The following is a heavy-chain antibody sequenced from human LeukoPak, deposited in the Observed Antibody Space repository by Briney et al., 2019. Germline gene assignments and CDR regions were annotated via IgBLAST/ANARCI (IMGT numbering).Heavy chain of an antibody. Sequence: SVKVSCKAAGGTFSSYAISWVRQAPGQGLEWMGRIIPILDIANYAQKFQGRVTITADKSMSTAYMELSSLRSEDTAVYYCASSIAAAAGDAFDIWGQGTMVTVSS. J-gene: IGHJ3*02. V-gene: IGHV1-69*04. CDR3: ASSIAAAAGDAFDI. CDR1: GGTFSSYA. D-gene: IGHD6-13*01. CDR2: IIPILDIA.